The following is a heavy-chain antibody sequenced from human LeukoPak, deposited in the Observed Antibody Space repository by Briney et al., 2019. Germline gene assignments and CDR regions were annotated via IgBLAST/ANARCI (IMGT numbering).Heavy chain of an antibody. CDR2: IYPGDSDT. V-gene: IGHV5-51*01. Sequence: GESLQIASQGAGYIFTNYWIGWVRPVPGKGREWMGIIYPGDSDTRYSPSFQGQVTISADKSVNTAYLQWRSLKASDTAIYYCARRGSREYFQHWGQGSLVTVSS. J-gene: IGHJ1*01. CDR3: ARRGSREYFQH. D-gene: IGHD5-18*01. CDR1: GYIFTNYW.